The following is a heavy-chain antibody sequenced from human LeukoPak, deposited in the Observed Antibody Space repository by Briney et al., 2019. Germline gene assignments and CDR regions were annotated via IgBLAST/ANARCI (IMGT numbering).Heavy chain of an antibody. CDR2: IYYSGST. V-gene: IGHV4-59*01. Sequence: SETLSLTCTVSGGSISSYSWTWIRQPPGKGLVWIGYIYYSGSTDYNPSLKSRVTISVDTSKNQFSLKLSSVTAADTAVYYCARVRYGSGSYYFDYWGQGTLVTVSS. CDR3: ARVRYGSGSYYFDY. D-gene: IGHD3-10*01. CDR1: GGSISSYS. J-gene: IGHJ4*02.